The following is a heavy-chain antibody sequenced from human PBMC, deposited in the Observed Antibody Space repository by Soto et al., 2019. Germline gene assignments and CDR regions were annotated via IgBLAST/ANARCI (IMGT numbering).Heavy chain of an antibody. D-gene: IGHD2-21*01. CDR1: GYTFTSYA. Sequence: QVQLVQSGAEVKKPGASVKVSCKASGYTFTSYAMHWVRQAPGQRLEWMGWINAGNGNTKYSQNFQGRVTNTRDTSASTAYMELSSLRSEDTAVYYCARDLAYGIPDYWGQGTLVTVSS. CDR2: INAGNGNT. CDR3: ARDLAYGIPDY. V-gene: IGHV1-3*01. J-gene: IGHJ4*02.